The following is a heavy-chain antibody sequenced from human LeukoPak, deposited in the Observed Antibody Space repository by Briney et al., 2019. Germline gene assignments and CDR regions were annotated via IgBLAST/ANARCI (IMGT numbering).Heavy chain of an antibody. J-gene: IGHJ4*02. CDR2: IFYTGIT. V-gene: IGHV4-4*02. CDR1: GGAITTGTR. Sequence: SGTLSLTCTVSGGAITTGTRWNWVRQSPGKGLEWIGEIFYTGITNYNPSLKSRVTISVDTSKNQFSLKLSSVTAADTAVYYCARHSRGSGKAFDYWGQGTLVTVSS. D-gene: IGHD2-15*01. CDR3: ARHSRGSGKAFDY.